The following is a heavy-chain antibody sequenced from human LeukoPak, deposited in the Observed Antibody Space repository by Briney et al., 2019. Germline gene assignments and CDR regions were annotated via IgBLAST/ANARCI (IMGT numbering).Heavy chain of an antibody. V-gene: IGHV3-21*01. D-gene: IGHD1-1*01. CDR2: ISRRSRHV. Sequence: GGSRRLSCAASGFTFSDYSMNWVRQAPGKGLEWVSSISRRSRHVYYAGSVQGRFTISRDNAENSLYLQMNSLRAEDMAVYFCVRDLMGSGSTTAYLHHWGQGTLVTVSS. J-gene: IGHJ1*01. CDR3: VRDLMGSGSTTAYLHH. CDR1: GFTFSDYS.